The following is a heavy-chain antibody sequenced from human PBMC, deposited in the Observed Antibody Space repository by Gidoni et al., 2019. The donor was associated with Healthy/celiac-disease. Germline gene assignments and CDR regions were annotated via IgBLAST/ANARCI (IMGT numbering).Heavy chain of an antibody. CDR2: ISYDGSNK. D-gene: IGHD2-2*01. CDR3: AKVPFSRLGATHFDY. CDR1: GFTFSSYG. V-gene: IGHV3-30*18. Sequence: QVQLVESGGGVVQPGRSLRLSCAASGFTFSSYGMHWVRQAPGKGLEWVAVISYDGSNKYYADAVKGRFTISRDNSKNTLYLQMNSLRAEDTAVYYCAKVPFSRLGATHFDYWGQGTLVTVSS. J-gene: IGHJ4*02.